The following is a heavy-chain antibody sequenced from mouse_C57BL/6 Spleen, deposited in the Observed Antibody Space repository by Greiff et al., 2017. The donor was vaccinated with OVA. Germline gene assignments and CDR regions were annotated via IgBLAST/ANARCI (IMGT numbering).Heavy chain of an antibody. V-gene: IGHV2-6*03. CDR3: AGSYYGSSSYYAMDY. J-gene: IGHJ4*01. Sequence: VHLVESGPGLVAPSQSLSITCTVSGFSLTSYGVHWVRQPPGKGLEWLVVIWSDGSTTYNSALKSRLSISKDNSKSQVFLKMNSLQTDDTAMYYCAGSYYGSSSYYAMDYWGQGTSVTVSS. CDR1: GFSLTSYG. D-gene: IGHD1-1*01. CDR2: IWSDGST.